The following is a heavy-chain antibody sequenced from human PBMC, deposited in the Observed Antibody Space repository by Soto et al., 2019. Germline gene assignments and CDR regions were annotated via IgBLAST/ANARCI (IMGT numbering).Heavy chain of an antibody. Sequence: GGSLRLSCAASGFTFSSYEMNWVRQAPGKGLEWVSYISSSGSTIYYADSVKGRFTISRDNAKNSLYLQMNSLRAEDTAVYYCARADIVVVPAAIGDAFDIWGQGTMVTVSS. CDR1: GFTFSSYE. J-gene: IGHJ3*02. CDR2: ISSSGSTI. CDR3: ARADIVVVPAAIGDAFDI. V-gene: IGHV3-48*03. D-gene: IGHD2-2*02.